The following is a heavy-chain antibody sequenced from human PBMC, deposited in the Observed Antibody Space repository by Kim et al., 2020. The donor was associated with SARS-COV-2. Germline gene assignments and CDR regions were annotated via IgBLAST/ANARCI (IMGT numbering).Heavy chain of an antibody. CDR2: INHSGST. Sequence: SETLSLTCAAYGGSFSGYYWSWIRQPPGKGLEWIGEINHSGSTNYNPSLKSRVTISVDTSKNQFSLKLSSVTAADTAVYYCARGRRGYYTYYYYYGMDVWGQGTTVTVSS. V-gene: IGHV4-34*01. J-gene: IGHJ6*02. CDR3: ARGRRGYYTYYYYYGMDV. D-gene: IGHD3-22*01. CDR1: GGSFSGYY.